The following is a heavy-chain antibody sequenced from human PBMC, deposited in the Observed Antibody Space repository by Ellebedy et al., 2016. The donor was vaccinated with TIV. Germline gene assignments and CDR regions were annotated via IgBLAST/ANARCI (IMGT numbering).Heavy chain of an antibody. CDR2: IGTAGDT. Sequence: PGGSLRLSCAASGFTFSSHDLHWVRQATGTGLEWVSAIGTAGDTSYSGSVKGRFTISRDNSKNTLYLQMNSLRAEDTALYYCARDGVGYGDLRGPSLDYWGQGTLVTVSS. CDR3: ARDGVGYGDLRGPSLDY. V-gene: IGHV3-13*01. J-gene: IGHJ4*02. D-gene: IGHD4-17*01. CDR1: GFTFSSHD.